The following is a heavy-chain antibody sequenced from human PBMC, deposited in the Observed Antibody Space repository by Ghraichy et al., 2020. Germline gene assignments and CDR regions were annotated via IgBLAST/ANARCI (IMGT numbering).Heavy chain of an antibody. CDR2: IWYDGSNK. V-gene: IGHV3-33*01. D-gene: IGHD3-10*01. J-gene: IGHJ6*02. CDR1: GFTFSSYG. Sequence: SCAASGFTFSSYGMHWVRQAPGKGLEWVAVIWYDGSNKYYADSVKGRFTISRDNSKNTLYLQMNSLRAEDTAVYYCARGRIAWTYGSGRGALPYGMDVWGQGTTVTVSS. CDR3: ARGRIAWTYGSGRGALPYGMDV.